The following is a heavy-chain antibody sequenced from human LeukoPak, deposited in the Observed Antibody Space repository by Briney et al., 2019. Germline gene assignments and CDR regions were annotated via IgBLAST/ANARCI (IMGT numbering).Heavy chain of an antibody. Sequence: ASVKVSSKASGYTFTGYYMHWVRQAPGQGLEWMGRINPNSGGTNYAQKFQGRVTMTRDTSISTAYMELSRLRSDDTAVYYCARGRGCSGGSCYSRGNWFDPWGQGTLVTVSS. CDR2: INPNSGGT. CDR1: GYTFTGYY. J-gene: IGHJ5*02. V-gene: IGHV1-2*06. D-gene: IGHD2-15*01. CDR3: ARGRGCSGGSCYSRGNWFDP.